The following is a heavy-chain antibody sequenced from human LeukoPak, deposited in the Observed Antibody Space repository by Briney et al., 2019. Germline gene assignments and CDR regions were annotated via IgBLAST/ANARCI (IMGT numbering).Heavy chain of an antibody. CDR2: IRSKDNNYAT. V-gene: IGHV3-73*01. J-gene: IGHJ6*03. CDR1: GFTFSDSS. D-gene: IGHD3-10*01. Sequence: GGSLRLSCAASGFTFSDSSMHWVRQASGKGLEWIGRIRSKDNNYATTYTASVKGRFTLSRDDSENTAYLQMNSLRAEDTAVYYCAREEWFGELFHYYMDVWGKGTTVTVSS. CDR3: AREEWFGELFHYYMDV.